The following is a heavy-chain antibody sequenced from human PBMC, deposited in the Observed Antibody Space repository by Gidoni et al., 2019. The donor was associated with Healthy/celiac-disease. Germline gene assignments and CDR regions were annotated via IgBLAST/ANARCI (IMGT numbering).Heavy chain of an antibody. J-gene: IGHJ3*02. CDR2: LSSSSSYI. D-gene: IGHD5-12*01. V-gene: IGHV3-21*01. CDR1: GFTFRSYS. Sequence: VQLVESGGGLVTPGGSMRISCAASGFTFRSYSMNWVRQAPGKGLEWFASLSSSSSYISYANSVKVRFTISRDNAKTSLYLQMNSLRAEDTAVYYCATDYSGYGDDAFDIWGQGTMVTVSS. CDR3: ATDYSGYGDDAFDI.